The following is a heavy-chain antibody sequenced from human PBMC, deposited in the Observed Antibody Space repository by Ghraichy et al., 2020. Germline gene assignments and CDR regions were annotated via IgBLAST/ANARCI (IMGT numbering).Heavy chain of an antibody. J-gene: IGHJ4*02. D-gene: IGHD2-21*02. CDR2: ISAYNGNT. CDR3: ARDPYRHCGGDCPYFDY. V-gene: IGHV1-18*01. Sequence: ASVKVSCKASGYTFTSYGISWVRQAPGQGLEWMGWISAYNGNTNYAQKLQGRVTMTTDTSTSTAYMELRSLRSDDTAVYYCARDPYRHCGGDCPYFDYWGQGTLVTVSS. CDR1: GYTFTSYG.